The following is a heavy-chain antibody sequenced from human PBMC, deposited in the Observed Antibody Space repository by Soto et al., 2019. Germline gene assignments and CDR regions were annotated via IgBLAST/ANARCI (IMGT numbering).Heavy chain of an antibody. J-gene: IGHJ6*02. CDR2: ITFSGNTV. Sequence: GGSLRLSCAASGFTFSDSYMSWIRQAPGKGLEWISYITFSGNTVYYADSLKGRFTISRDNAKNSLYLQMNRLRAEDTAVYYCARVSWREKYGMDVWGQGTTVTVS. V-gene: IGHV3-11*01. CDR3: ARVSWREKYGMDV. CDR1: GFTFSDSY.